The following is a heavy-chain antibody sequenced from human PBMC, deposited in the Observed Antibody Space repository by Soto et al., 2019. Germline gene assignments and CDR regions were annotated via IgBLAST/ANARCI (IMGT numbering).Heavy chain of an antibody. J-gene: IGHJ6*02. CDR2: ITFSGNTV. Sequence: GGSLRLSCAASGFTFSDSYMSWIRQAPGKGLEWISYITFSGNTVYYADSLKGRFTISRDNAKNSLYLQMNRLRAEDTAVYYCARVSWREKYGMDVWGQGTTVTVS. V-gene: IGHV3-11*01. CDR3: ARVSWREKYGMDV. CDR1: GFTFSDSY.